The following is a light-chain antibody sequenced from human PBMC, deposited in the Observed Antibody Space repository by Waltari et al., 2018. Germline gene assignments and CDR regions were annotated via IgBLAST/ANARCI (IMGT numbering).Light chain of an antibody. J-gene: IGLJ3*02. V-gene: IGLV1-47*01. CDR3: ATWDNSLSGRV. CDR1: TSNIGSNY. CDR2: RDN. Sequence: QSALTPPPPASGTPGQRVTLSCSGSTSNIGSNYRFWYQQFPGTAPKRLICRDNQRPSGFPDRFSGSKSGTSASLVISGLRSEDDADYYCATWDNSLSGRVFGGGTRVTVL.